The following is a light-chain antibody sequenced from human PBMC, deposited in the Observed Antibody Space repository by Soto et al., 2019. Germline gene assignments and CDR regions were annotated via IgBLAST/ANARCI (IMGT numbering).Light chain of an antibody. CDR3: MSYTTSIIYV. J-gene: IGLJ1*01. CDR2: DVT. V-gene: IGLV2-14*01. CDR1: SSDAGFYNH. Sequence: QSVLTQPASVSGSPGQSITISCTGTSSDAGFYNHVSWYQQHLGKAPKLMISDVTNRPSGVSDRFSGSKSGNTASLTISGLQTEDEADYYCMSYTTSIIYVFGSGTKVTVL.